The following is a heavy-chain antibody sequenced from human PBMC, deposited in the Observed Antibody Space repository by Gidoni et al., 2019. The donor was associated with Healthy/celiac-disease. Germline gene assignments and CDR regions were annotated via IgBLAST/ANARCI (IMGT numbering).Heavy chain of an antibody. CDR1: GFTFGSYW. V-gene: IGHV3-7*03. CDR3: ARSDYMDV. CDR2: IKQDGSEK. J-gene: IGHJ6*03. Sequence: EVQLVESGGGLVQPGGSLRLSCAASGFTFGSYWMSWVRQAPGKGLEWVANIKQDGSEKYYVDSVKVRFTISRDNAKNSLYLQMNSLRAEDTAVYYCARSDYMDVWGKGTTVTVSS.